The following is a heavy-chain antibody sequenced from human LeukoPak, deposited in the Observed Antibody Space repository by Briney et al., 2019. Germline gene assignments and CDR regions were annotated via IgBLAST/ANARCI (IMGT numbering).Heavy chain of an antibody. V-gene: IGHV4-61*02. D-gene: IGHD5-18*01. CDR3: ARGYSYGSGWFDP. J-gene: IGHJ5*02. CDR1: GGSISSGSYY. CDR2: IYTSGST. Sequence: SETPSLTCTVSGGSISSGSYYWSWIRQPAGKGLEWIGRIYTSGSTNYNPSLKSRVTISVDTSKNQFSLKLSSVTAADTAVYYCARGYSYGSGWFDPWGQGTLVTVSS.